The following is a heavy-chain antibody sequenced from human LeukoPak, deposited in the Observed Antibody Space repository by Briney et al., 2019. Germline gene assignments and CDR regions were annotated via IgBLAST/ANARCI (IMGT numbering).Heavy chain of an antibody. CDR2: INHSGST. Sequence: PSETLSLTCAVYGGSLSGYYWSWIRQPPGKGLEWIGEINHSGSTNYNPSLKSRVTISVDTSKNQFSLKLSSVTAADTAVYYCARRKRGFDYWGQGTLVTVSS. D-gene: IGHD3-10*01. CDR3: ARRKRGFDY. CDR1: GGSLSGYY. V-gene: IGHV4-34*01. J-gene: IGHJ4*02.